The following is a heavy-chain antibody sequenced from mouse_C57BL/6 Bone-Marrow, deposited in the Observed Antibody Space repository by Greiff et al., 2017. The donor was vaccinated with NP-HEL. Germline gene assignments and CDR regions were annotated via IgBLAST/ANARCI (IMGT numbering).Heavy chain of an antibody. CDR3: ASSYDYDVAWFSY. CDR2: ISSGGSYT. CDR1: GFTFSSYG. V-gene: IGHV5-6*01. D-gene: IGHD2-4*01. J-gene: IGHJ3*01. Sequence: EVKLVESGGDLVKPGGSLKLSCAASGFTFSSYGMSWVRQTPDKRLEWVATISSGGSYTYYPDSVKGRFTLPRDNAKNTLYLQMSSLKSEDTAMYYCASSYDYDVAWFSYWGQGTLVTVSA.